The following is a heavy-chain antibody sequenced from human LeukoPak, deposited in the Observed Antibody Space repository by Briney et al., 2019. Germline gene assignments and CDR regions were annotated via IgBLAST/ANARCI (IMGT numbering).Heavy chain of an antibody. D-gene: IGHD6-13*01. J-gene: IGHJ3*02. CDR2: VSYRGTT. V-gene: IGHV4-59*01. CDR3: ARPYSSNWYDAFHI. Sequence: SETLSLTCTVFGGPISSYYWNWIRQPPGKGLEWIWYVSYRGTTNYNPSLKSRVTISVDTSKNQFSLKLSSVTAADTAVYYCARPYSSNWYDAFHIWGQGTMVTVSS. CDR1: GGPISSYY.